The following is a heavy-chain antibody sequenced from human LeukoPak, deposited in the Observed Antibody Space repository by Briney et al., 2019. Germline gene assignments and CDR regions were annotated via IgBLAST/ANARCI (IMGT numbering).Heavy chain of an antibody. CDR1: GYTFTSYG. D-gene: IGHD1-26*01. Sequence: GASVKVSCKASGYTFTSYGISWVRQAPGQGLEWMGWISAYNGNTNYAQKLQGRVTMTTDTSTSTAYMELRSLRSDDTSVYYCARVWWELPNDAFDIWGQGTMVTVSS. CDR3: ARVWWELPNDAFDI. J-gene: IGHJ3*02. V-gene: IGHV1-18*01. CDR2: ISAYNGNT.